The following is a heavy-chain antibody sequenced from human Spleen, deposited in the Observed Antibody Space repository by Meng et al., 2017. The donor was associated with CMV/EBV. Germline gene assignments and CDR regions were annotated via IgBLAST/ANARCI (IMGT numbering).Heavy chain of an antibody. CDR2: IYYSGST. Sequence: GSISSSSSCWGWIRQPPGKGLEWIGSIYYSGSTYYNPSLKSRVTISVDTSKNQFSLKLSSVTAADTAVYYCARHADSSSWYSWFDPWGQGTLVTVSS. D-gene: IGHD6-13*01. V-gene: IGHV4-39*01. CDR1: GSISSSSSC. CDR3: ARHADSSSWYSWFDP. J-gene: IGHJ5*02.